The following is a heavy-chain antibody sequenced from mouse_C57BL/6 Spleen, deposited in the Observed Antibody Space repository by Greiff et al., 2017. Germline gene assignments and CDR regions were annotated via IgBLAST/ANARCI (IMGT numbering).Heavy chain of an antibody. D-gene: IGHD1-1*01. CDR2: INPSHGGP. CDR3: ARLTTVVADYAVDY. V-gene: IGHV1-53*01. CDR1: GYTFTSYW. J-gene: IGHJ4*01. Sequence: QVQLQQPGTELVKPGASVKLSCKASGYTFTSYWMPWVQQRPGQGLEWIGNINPSHGGPTYNETFKSKATLTLDKSSSPAYMQLSSLTSEDAAVYDFARLTTVVADYAVDYWGQGNAVSVYS.